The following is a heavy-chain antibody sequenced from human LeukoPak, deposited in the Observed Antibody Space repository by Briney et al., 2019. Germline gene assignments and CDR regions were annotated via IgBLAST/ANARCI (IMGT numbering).Heavy chain of an antibody. CDR1: GFIFSSYG. CDR2: IRCDGTNK. Sequence: GGSLRLSCAASGFIFSSYGMHWVRQAPGKGLEWVAFIRCDGTNKYYADSVKGRFTISRDDSKNTLYLQMSSLRAEDTAVYYRAKEKSSGWHDAFDIGGQGTTVTVSS. CDR3: AKEKSSGWHDAFDI. J-gene: IGHJ3*02. V-gene: IGHV3-30*02. D-gene: IGHD6-19*01.